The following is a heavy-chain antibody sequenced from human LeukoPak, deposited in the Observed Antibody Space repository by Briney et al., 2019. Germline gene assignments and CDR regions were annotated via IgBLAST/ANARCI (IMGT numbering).Heavy chain of an antibody. CDR2: IYYSGST. Sequence: SETLSLTCTVSGGSISSGDYYWSWIRQPPGKGLEWIGYIYYSGSTYYNPSLKSRVTISVDTSKNQFSLKLSSVTAADTAVYYCARGRAYCGGDCSAWVDYWGQGTLVTVSS. CDR3: ARGRAYCGGDCSAWVDY. V-gene: IGHV4-30-4*01. J-gene: IGHJ4*02. D-gene: IGHD2-21*02. CDR1: GGSISSGDYY.